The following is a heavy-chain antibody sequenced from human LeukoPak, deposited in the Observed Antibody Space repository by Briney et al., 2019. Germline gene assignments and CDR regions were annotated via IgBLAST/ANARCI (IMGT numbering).Heavy chain of an antibody. Sequence: ASVTVSFKGSVYTFTDYYMHWVRQAPGQGGEWMGWINPNSGGTNYPQKFQGRVTMTRDTSISTAYMELSRLRSDDTAVYYCAIEAHGSGSYILFDYWGQGTLVTVSS. CDR1: VYTFTDYY. CDR2: INPNSGGT. J-gene: IGHJ4*02. D-gene: IGHD3-10*01. V-gene: IGHV1-2*02. CDR3: AIEAHGSGSYILFDY.